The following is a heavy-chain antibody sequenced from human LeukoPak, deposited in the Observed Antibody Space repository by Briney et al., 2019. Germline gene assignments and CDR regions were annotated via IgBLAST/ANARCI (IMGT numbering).Heavy chain of an antibody. CDR2: MKSNNGHT. J-gene: IGHJ4*02. CDR3: ARGPPNWGMVGY. CDR1: GYTFTSFD. Sequence: ASVKVSCKASGYTFTSFDFNWVRQATGQGLEWMGWMKSNNGHTGYAQKLQGRVTMTRDTSISTAYMELSSLTFEDTAVYYCARGPPNWGMVGYWGQGTLVTVSS. D-gene: IGHD7-27*01. V-gene: IGHV1-8*01.